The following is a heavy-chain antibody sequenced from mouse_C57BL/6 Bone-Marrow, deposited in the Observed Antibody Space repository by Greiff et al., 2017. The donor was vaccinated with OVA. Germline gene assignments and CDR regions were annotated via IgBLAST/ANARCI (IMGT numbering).Heavy chain of an antibody. CDR3: TPLRLPDY. Sequence: EVKVEESGGGLVQPGGSMKLSCVASGFTFSNYWMNWVRQSPEKGLEWVAQIRLKSDNNATNYAFSVKGRFTISRDDTTSNIYLHINNLRAADTEIYYCTPLRLPDYWGPGTTLTVSS. CDR1: GFTFSNYW. CDR2: IRLKSDNNAT. D-gene: IGHD6-1*01. V-gene: IGHV6-3*01. J-gene: IGHJ2*01.